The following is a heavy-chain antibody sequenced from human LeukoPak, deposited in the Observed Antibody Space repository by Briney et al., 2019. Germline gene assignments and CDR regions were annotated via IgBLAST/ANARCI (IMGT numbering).Heavy chain of an antibody. CDR3: ARDEWILLRSYGMDV. CDR1: GFTFSTYW. Sequence: GGSLRLSCAASGFTFSTYWMSWVRQAPGKGLEWVANIKQDGSEKYYVDSVKGRFTISRDNAKNSLYLQMNSLRVEDTAVYYCARDEWILLRSYGMDVWGQGTTVTVSS. V-gene: IGHV3-7*01. J-gene: IGHJ6*02. CDR2: IKQDGSEK. D-gene: IGHD3-22*01.